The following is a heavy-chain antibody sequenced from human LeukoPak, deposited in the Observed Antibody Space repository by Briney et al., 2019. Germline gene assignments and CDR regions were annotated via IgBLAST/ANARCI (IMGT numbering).Heavy chain of an antibody. D-gene: IGHD6-6*01. V-gene: IGHV1-2*06. CDR3: ARFIPIAARPFYYYGMDV. Sequence: ASVKVSCKASGYTFTGYYMHWVRQAPGQGLEWMGRINPNSGGTNYAQKFQGRVTMTRDTSISTAYMELSRLRSDDTAVYYCARFIPIAARPFYYYGMDVWGQGATDTVSS. CDR2: INPNSGGT. J-gene: IGHJ6*02. CDR1: GYTFTGYY.